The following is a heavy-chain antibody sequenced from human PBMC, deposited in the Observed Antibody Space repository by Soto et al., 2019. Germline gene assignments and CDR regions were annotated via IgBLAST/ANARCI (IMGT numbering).Heavy chain of an antibody. V-gene: IGHV3-74*01. Sequence: GGSLRLSCAASGFTFSSYWMHWVRQAPGKGLVWVSRVKGDGSDTTYADSVKGRFTISRDNTKNTLYLQMNSLRPEDTAVYYCARAQWLADDAFDIWGHGTMVTVSS. CDR1: GFTFSSYW. J-gene: IGHJ3*02. D-gene: IGHD6-19*01. CDR3: ARAQWLADDAFDI. CDR2: VKGDGSDT.